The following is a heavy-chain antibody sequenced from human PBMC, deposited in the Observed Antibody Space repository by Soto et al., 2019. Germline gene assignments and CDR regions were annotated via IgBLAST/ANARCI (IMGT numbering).Heavy chain of an antibody. D-gene: IGHD3-10*01. V-gene: IGHV4-59*08. CDR3: ARRNLGSGSYYATTFDY. CDR2: IYYSGST. J-gene: IGHJ4*02. Sequence: SETLSLTCTASGGSISSYYWSWIRQPPGKGLEWIGYIYYSGSTNYNPSLKSRVTISVDTSKNQFSLKLSSVTAADTAVYYCARRNLGSGSYYATTFDYWGQETLVTVSS. CDR1: GGSISSYY.